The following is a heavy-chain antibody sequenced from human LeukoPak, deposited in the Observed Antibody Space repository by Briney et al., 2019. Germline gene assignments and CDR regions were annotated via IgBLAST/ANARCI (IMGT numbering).Heavy chain of an antibody. Sequence: PGGSLRLSCAASGFTFDDYGMSWVRQASGKGLEWVSGINWNGGSTGYADSVKGRFTISRDNAKNSLYLQMNSLRAEDTALYYCARDLPDDYGDYGSSAFDYWGQGTLVTVSS. J-gene: IGHJ4*02. CDR2: INWNGGST. D-gene: IGHD4-17*01. CDR1: GFTFDDYG. CDR3: ARDLPDDYGDYGSSAFDY. V-gene: IGHV3-20*04.